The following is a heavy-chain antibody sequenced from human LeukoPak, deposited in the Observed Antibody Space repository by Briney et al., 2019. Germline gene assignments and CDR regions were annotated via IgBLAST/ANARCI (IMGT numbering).Heavy chain of an antibody. J-gene: IGHJ4*02. CDR3: AGEMATTRV. Sequence: GGSLRLSCAASGFTFSSNAMHWVRQAPGKGLEWVAVISYDASNKYYADSVKGRFTISRDNSKNTLYLQMNSLRAEDTAVYYCAGEMATTRVWGQGTLVTVSS. V-gene: IGHV3-30-3*01. CDR2: ISYDASNK. CDR1: GFTFSSNA. D-gene: IGHD5-24*01.